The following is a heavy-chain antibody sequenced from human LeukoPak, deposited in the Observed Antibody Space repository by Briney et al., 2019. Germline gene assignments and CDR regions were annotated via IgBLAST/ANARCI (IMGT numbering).Heavy chain of an antibody. CDR3: ARRITASGKHYFDH. D-gene: IGHD6-25*01. Sequence: GGSLRLSCAASGFTFSTYSVNWVRQAPGKGLEWVSYISSSSSTIYYADSVQGRFTISRDNAKNSLYLQMNSLRAEDRAVYYCARRITASGKHYFDHWGQGTLVTVSS. CDR1: GFTFSTYS. CDR2: ISSSSSTI. J-gene: IGHJ4*02. V-gene: IGHV3-48*01.